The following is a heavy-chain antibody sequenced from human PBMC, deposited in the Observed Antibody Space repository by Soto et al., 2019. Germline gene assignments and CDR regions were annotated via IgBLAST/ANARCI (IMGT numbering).Heavy chain of an antibody. D-gene: IGHD1-7*01. CDR2: IYYSGST. J-gene: IGHJ4*02. CDR3: AREENLNSGFDY. V-gene: IGHV4-31*03. CDR1: GGSISSGGYY. Sequence: PSETLSLTCTVSGGSISSGGYYWSWIRQHPGKGLEWIGYIYYSGSTYYNPSLKSRITISVDTSRNQFSLKLSSVTAAETAVYYCAREENLNSGFDYWGQGTLVTVSS.